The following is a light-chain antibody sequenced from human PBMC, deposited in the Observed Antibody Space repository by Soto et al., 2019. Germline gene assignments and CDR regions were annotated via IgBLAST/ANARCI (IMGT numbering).Light chain of an antibody. V-gene: IGLV2-14*01. CDR1: SSDVGGYNY. CDR2: DVS. CDR3: CSYTSHNTYV. Sequence: QSVLTQPASVSGSPGQSITISCTGTSSDVGGYNYVSWYQQHPDKAPKLMIYDVSNRPSGVSNRFSGSKSGSTASLTISALQAEDETDYYCCSYTSHNTYVFGTGTKV. J-gene: IGLJ1*01.